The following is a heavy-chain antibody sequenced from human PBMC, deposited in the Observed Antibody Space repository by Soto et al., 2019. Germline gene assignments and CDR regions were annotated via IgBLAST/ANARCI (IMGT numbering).Heavy chain of an antibody. Sequence: QVQLVEPGGGVVQPGRSLRLSCAASGFTFSSYGMHWVRQAPGKGLEWVAVISYDGSNKYYADSVKGRFTISRDNSKNTLYLQMNSLRAEDTAVYYCAKDLSWLVLDYWGQGTLVTVSS. V-gene: IGHV3-30*18. CDR1: GFTFSSYG. J-gene: IGHJ4*02. D-gene: IGHD6-19*01. CDR3: AKDLSWLVLDY. CDR2: ISYDGSNK.